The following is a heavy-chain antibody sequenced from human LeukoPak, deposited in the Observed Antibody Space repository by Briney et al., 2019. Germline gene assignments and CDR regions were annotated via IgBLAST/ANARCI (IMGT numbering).Heavy chain of an antibody. CDR1: GFTFSSYS. J-gene: IGHJ6*03. V-gene: IGHV3-21*01. CDR2: ISSSSSYI. Sequence: GGSLRLSCAASGFTFSSYSMNWVRQAPGKGLEWVSSISSSSSYIYYADSVKGRFTISGDNAKNSLYLQMNSLRAEDTAVYYCASVNYDFWSGYSYYYYYMDVWGKGTTVTVSS. CDR3: ASVNYDFWSGYSYYYYYMDV. D-gene: IGHD3-3*01.